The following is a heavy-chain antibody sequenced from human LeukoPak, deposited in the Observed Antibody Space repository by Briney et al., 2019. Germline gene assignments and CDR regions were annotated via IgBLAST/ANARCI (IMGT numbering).Heavy chain of an antibody. CDR2: ISSSGSTI. J-gene: IGHJ6*02. CDR3: ARDSQRAYSSSWDYYGMDV. CDR1: GFNFSYYY. V-gene: IGHV3-11*01. Sequence: GGSLRLSCAASGFNFSYYYMSWIRQAPGKGLEWVSYISSSGSTIYYADSVKGRFTISRDNAKNSLYLQMNSLRAEDTAVYYCARDSQRAYSSSWDYYGMDVWGQGTTVTVSS. D-gene: IGHD6-13*01.